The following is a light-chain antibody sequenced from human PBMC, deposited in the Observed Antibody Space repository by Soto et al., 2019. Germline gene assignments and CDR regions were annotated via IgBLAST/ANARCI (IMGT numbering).Light chain of an antibody. J-gene: IGKJ4*01. CDR2: GAS. CDR3: QQYGSSRFT. CDR1: QSVSSSY. V-gene: IGKV3-20*01. Sequence: EIVLTQSPGTLSLSPGERATLSCRAGQSVSSSYLAWYQQKPGQAPRLLIYGASSRATGIPDRFSGSGSGTVFTLTISRLEPEDFAVYYCQQYGSSRFTFGGGTKVDIK.